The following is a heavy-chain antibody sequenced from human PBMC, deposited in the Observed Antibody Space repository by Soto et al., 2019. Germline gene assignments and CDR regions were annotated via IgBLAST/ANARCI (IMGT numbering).Heavy chain of an antibody. J-gene: IGHJ4*02. CDR1: GGTFSSYA. D-gene: IGHD5-12*01. V-gene: IGHV1-69*12. Sequence: QVQLVQPGAEVKKPGSSVKVSCKASGGTFSSYAISWVRQAPGQGLEWMGGIIPIFGTANYAQKFQGRVTITADESTSTAYMELSSLRSEDTAVYYCARMTADTVATNPSDYWGQGTLVTVSS. CDR3: ARMTADTVATNPSDY. CDR2: IIPIFGTA.